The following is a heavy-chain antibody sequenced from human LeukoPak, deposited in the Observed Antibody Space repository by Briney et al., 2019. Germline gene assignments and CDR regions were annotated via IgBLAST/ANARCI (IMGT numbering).Heavy chain of an antibody. V-gene: IGHV1-46*01. D-gene: IGHD3-9*01. CDR3: AMTFLTGPVSDAFDI. CDR1: GYTFTSYY. Sequence: GASVKVSCKASGYTFTSYYMHWVRQAPGQGLEWMGIINPSGGSTSYAQKFQGRVTMTRDTSTSTVYMELSSLRSEDTAVYYCAMTFLTGPVSDAFDIWGQGTMVTVSS. J-gene: IGHJ3*02. CDR2: INPSGGST.